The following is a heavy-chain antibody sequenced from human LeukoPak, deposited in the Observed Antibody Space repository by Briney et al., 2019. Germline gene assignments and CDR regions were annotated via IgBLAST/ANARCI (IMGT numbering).Heavy chain of an antibody. CDR3: ARAPTNWVYFDS. V-gene: IGHV3-74*01. CDR1: GFTFSNYW. CDR2: INSDGSST. D-gene: IGHD7-27*01. J-gene: IGHJ4*02. Sequence: PGGSLRLSCADSGFTFSNYWMHWVRRAAGKGLVWVSRINSDGSSTTYAEAVKGRFAISRDNAKNTLFLQVSSLRAEDTAVYYCARAPTNWVYFDSWGQGTLVTVSS.